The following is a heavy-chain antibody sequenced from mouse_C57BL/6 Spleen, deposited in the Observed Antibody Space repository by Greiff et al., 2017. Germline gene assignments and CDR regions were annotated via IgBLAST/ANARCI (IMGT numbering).Heavy chain of an antibody. V-gene: IGHV1-50*01. CDR3: ARSRYSNPFAY. D-gene: IGHD2-5*01. CDR2: IDPSGGYT. CDR1: GYTFTSYW. J-gene: IGHJ3*01. Sequence: QVQLQQPGAELVKPGASVKLSCKASGYTFTSYWMQWVKQRPGQGLELIGEIDPSGGYTNYNQKFKGKATLTVDTSSSTAYMQLSSLTSEDSAVYYCARSRYSNPFAYWGQGTLVTVSA.